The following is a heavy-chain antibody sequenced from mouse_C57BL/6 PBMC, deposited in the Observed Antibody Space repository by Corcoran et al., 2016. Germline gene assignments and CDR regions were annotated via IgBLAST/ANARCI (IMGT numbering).Heavy chain of an antibody. CDR1: GIDFSRYW. CDR2: INPDSSTI. Sequence: EVKLLQSGGGLVQPGGSLKLSCAASGIDFSRYWMSWVRRAPGKGLEWIGAINPDSSTINYAPSLKVKFNISRDNAKNTLYRQMRKGGSEDTALYYGARNWDRYCDVGGRRTTVTFSS. D-gene: IGHD4-1*01. J-gene: IGHJ1*03. V-gene: IGHV4-1*01. CDR3: ARNWDRYCDV.